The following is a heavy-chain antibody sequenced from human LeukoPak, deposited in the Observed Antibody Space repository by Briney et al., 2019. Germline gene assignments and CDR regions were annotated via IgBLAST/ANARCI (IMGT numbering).Heavy chain of an antibody. CDR1: GFTFSSYW. CDR3: AKALPARSHKPHAQIDY. CDR2: IKQDGSEK. Sequence: GGSLRLSCAASGFTFSSYWMSWVRQAPGKGLEWVANIKQDGSEKYYVDSVKGRFTISRDNAKNSLYLQMNSLRAEDTAVYYCAKALPARSHKPHAQIDYWGQGTLVTVSS. V-gene: IGHV3-7*03. D-gene: IGHD4-17*01. J-gene: IGHJ4*02.